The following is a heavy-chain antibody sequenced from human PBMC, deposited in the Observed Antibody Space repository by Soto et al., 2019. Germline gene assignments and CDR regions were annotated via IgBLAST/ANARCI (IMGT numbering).Heavy chain of an antibody. J-gene: IGHJ3*02. CDR1: GFTFSSYA. V-gene: IGHV3-23*01. CDR3: AKEGGRYYDFWSGYKPPDAFDI. Sequence: GGSLRLSCAASGFTFSSYAMSWVRQAPGKGLEWVSAISGSGGSTYYADSVKGRFTISRDNSKNTLYLQMNSLRAEDTAVYYCAKEGGRYYDFWSGYKPPDAFDIWGQGTMVTVSS. D-gene: IGHD3-3*01. CDR2: ISGSGGST.